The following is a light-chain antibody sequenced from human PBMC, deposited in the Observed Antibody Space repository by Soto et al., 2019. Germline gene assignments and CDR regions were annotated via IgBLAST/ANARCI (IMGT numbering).Light chain of an antibody. CDR3: CSYTSSNDAV. J-gene: IGLJ2*01. CDR1: SSDIGGYNF. Sequence: QSALTQPASVSGSPGQSITISCIGTSSDIGGYNFVSWYQQYPGEAPQLMIYDVSNRPSGVSNRFSGSKSGNTASLTISGLQAEDEADYYCCSYTSSNDAVFAGGTKVTVL. V-gene: IGLV2-14*01. CDR2: DVS.